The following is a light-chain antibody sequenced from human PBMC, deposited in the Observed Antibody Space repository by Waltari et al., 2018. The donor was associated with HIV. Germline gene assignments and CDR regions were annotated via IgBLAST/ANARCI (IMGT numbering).Light chain of an antibody. J-gene: IGLJ2*01. CDR3: AAWDDSLNGLV. CDR2: SNN. CDR1: STNIGSNT. V-gene: IGLV1-44*01. Sequence: QSVLTQPPSASGTPGQSVTISCSGSSTNIGSNTVKWYQPPPGTAAKLLIYSNNQRPSGVPDRFSGSKSGTSASLAISGLQSEDEADYYCAAWDDSLNGLVFGGGTKLTVL.